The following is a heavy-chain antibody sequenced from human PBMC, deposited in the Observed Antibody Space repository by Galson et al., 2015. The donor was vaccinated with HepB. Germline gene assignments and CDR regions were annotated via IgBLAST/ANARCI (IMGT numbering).Heavy chain of an antibody. Sequence: QSGAEVKKPGESLKISCKGSGYSFTSYWIGWVRQMPGKGLEWMGIIYPGDSDTRYSPSFQGQVTISADKSISTAYLQWSSLKASDTAMYYCARHGYYDSSGYHAHWFDPWGQGTLVTVSS. J-gene: IGHJ5*02. CDR3: ARHGYYDSSGYHAHWFDP. CDR2: IYPGDSDT. D-gene: IGHD3-22*01. V-gene: IGHV5-51*01. CDR1: GYSFTSYW.